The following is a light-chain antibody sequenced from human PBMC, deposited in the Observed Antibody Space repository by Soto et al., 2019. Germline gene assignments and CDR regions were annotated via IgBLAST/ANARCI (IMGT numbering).Light chain of an antibody. J-gene: IGKJ1*01. Sequence: EIVMTQSPGTLSVSPGERATLSCRASQSVSGNLAWYQQKPGQAPRLLIYGPSTRATGIPARFSGSGSGTEFSLTITSLQSEDFAVDYCQQYNNWPRTFGQGTKVEVK. CDR2: GPS. CDR3: QQYNNWPRT. CDR1: QSVSGN. V-gene: IGKV3-15*01.